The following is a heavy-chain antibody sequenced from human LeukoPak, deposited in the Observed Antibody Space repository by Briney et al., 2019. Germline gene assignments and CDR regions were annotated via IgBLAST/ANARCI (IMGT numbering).Heavy chain of an antibody. V-gene: IGHV1-2*02. CDR3: ARDQTWSIAARPEKGWFHP. J-gene: IGHJ5*02. D-gene: IGHD6-6*01. Sequence: GASVKVSCKGSGYTFTGYYMHWVRQAPGQGLEWMGWINPNGGGTNYAQKFQGRVTMTRDTSISTAYMELSRLRSDDTAVYYCARDQTWSIAARPEKGWFHPWGQGTLVTVSS. CDR1: GYTFTGYY. CDR2: INPNGGGT.